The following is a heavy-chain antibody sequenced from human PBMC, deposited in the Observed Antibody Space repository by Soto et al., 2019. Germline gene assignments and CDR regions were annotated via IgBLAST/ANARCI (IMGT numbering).Heavy chain of an antibody. CDR2: ISYDGSNK. J-gene: IGHJ4*02. V-gene: IGHV3-30*18. CDR1: GFTFSSYG. CDR3: AKDSMAPRDGSGGGCYYFAY. Sequence: GGSLRLSCASSGFTFSSYGMHWVRQAPGKGLEWVAVISYDGSNKYYADSVKGRFTISRDNSKNTLYLQMNSLRAEDTAVYYCAKDSMAPRDGSGGGCYYFAYWGEGTLVTVSS. D-gene: IGHD2-15*01.